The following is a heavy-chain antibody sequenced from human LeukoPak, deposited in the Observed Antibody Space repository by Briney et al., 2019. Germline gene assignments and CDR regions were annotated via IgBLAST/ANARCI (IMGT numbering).Heavy chain of an antibody. CDR1: GFTFSSYG. CDR3: ANDTDAYGGDMDV. J-gene: IGHJ6*03. V-gene: IGHV3-33*06. D-gene: IGHD3-16*01. CDR2: RWYDGSNK. Sequence: PGRSLRLTCAASGFTFSSYGMHWVRQAPGKGLEWLAVRWYDGSNKYYAASVKGRFTISRDNSKNTLYLQMNSLRAEDTAVYYCANDTDAYGGDMDVWGKGTTVTVSS.